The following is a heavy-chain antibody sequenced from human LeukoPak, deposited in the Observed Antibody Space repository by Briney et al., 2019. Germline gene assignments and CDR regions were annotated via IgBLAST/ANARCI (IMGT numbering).Heavy chain of an antibody. CDR1: VFTFTNYN. CDR3: VREGSGSTHYMDV. J-gene: IGHJ6*03. D-gene: IGHD3-10*01. Sequence: GGSLRLSCVDSVFTFTNYNMNGVRQAPGKAMEGVSSITSSGTYTFYADSVKGRFTISRDNARNSVVLQRNSLRGAYTGMYYCVREGSGSTHYMDVWGKGTTVTVSS. V-gene: IGHV3-21*06. CDR2: ITSSGTYT.